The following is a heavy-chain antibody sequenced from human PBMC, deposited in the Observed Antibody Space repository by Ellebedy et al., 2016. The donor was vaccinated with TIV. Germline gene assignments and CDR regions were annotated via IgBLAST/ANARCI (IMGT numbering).Heavy chain of an antibody. V-gene: IGHV4-39*01. J-gene: IGHJ4*02. D-gene: IGHD2-15*01. CDR3: ARYDGGSAYLDY. Sequence: MPSETLSLTCTVSGGSISSTNYHWGWIRQPPGKGLEWIGIVYYSGSTHYNPSLKSRVTISVDTSKNQFSLRLSSVTAADTAVYYCARYDGGSAYLDYWGQGTLVTVSS. CDR2: VYYSGST. CDR1: GGSISSTNYH.